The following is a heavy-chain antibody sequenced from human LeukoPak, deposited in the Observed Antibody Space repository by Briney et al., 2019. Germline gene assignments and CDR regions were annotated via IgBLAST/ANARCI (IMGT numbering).Heavy chain of an antibody. Sequence: GASVKVSCKASGGTFSSYAISWVRQAPGQGLEWMGGIIPIFGTANCAQKFQGRVTITADESTSTAYMELSSLRSEDTAVYYCASDYGGNSDYWGQGTLVTVSS. D-gene: IGHD4-23*01. CDR1: GGTFSSYA. V-gene: IGHV1-69*13. J-gene: IGHJ4*02. CDR2: IIPIFGTA. CDR3: ASDYGGNSDY.